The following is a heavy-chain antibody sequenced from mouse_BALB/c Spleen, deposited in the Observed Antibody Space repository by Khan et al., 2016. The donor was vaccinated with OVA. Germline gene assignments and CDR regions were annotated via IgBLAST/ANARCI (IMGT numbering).Heavy chain of an antibody. CDR3: ARQDYDGISY. V-gene: IGHV5-12*02. CDR1: GFTFSDYY. CDR2: ISYGGDST. D-gene: IGHD2-4*01. Sequence: EVELVESGGGLVQPGGSLKLSCATSGFTFSDYYMYWVRQTPEKRLEWVAYISYGGDSTYYPDTVKGRFTISRDNAKNTLYLQMSRLRSEDTAMYYCARQDYDGISYWGQGTLVTVSA. J-gene: IGHJ3*01.